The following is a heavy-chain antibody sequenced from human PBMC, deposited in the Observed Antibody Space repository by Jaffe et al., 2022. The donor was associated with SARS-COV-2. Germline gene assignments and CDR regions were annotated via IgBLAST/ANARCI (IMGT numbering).Heavy chain of an antibody. Sequence: QVQLQQWGAGLLKPSETLSLTCAVYGGSFSGYYWSWIRQPPGKGLEWIGEINHSGSTNYNPSLKSRVTISVDTSKNQFSLKLSSVTAADTAVYYCARRVGSGRARLYYYYMDVWGKGTTVTVSS. CDR1: GGSFSGYY. D-gene: IGHD3-10*01. CDR2: INHSGST. V-gene: IGHV4-34*01. J-gene: IGHJ6*03. CDR3: ARRVGSGRARLYYYYMDV.